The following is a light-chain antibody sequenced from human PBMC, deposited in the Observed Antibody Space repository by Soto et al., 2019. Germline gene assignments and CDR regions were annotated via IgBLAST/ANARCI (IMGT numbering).Light chain of an antibody. V-gene: IGKV2-28*01. J-gene: IGKJ4*01. CDR2: LGS. CDR3: MQALQTPPT. CDR1: QSLLHSNGYNY. Sequence: DTVMTQSPLSLPVTPGEPASISCRSSQSLLHSNGYNYLDWYLQKPGQSPRLLSYLGSNRASGVAERFSGSGSGTDFTLKIRRVEAEDVGVYYCMQALQTPPTFGGGTKVEIK.